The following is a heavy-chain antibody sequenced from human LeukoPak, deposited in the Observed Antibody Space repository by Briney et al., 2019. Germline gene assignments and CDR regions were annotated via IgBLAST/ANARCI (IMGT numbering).Heavy chain of an antibody. D-gene: IGHD3-10*01. CDR3: AKGSNFYASGSHFDV. CDR2: IIGTSSYT. J-gene: IGHJ4*02. CDR1: GFTFSNYV. V-gene: IGHV3-23*01. Sequence: GGSLRLSCAASGFTFSNYVMYWVRQVPGKGLEGVLGIIGTSSYTYSADFVKGRFTISRDNSMNTLWLQMNSLRVGDTAVYYCAKGSNFYASGSHFDVWGQGTLVTVSS.